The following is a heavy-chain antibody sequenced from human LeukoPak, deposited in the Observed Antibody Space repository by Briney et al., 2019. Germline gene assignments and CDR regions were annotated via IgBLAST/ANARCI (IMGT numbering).Heavy chain of an antibody. CDR1: GFTLSGNA. Sequence: GGSLRLSCAASGFTLSGNAMSWVRQAPGRGLEWVSGVGGDDRTHYADSVRGRFTISRDNSMNTVSLDMNRLRVEDTAVYYCAKDLSWWAGADHWGQGALVTVAS. D-gene: IGHD2-15*01. J-gene: IGHJ1*01. CDR3: AKDLSWWAGADH. CDR2: VGGDDRT. V-gene: IGHV3-23*01.